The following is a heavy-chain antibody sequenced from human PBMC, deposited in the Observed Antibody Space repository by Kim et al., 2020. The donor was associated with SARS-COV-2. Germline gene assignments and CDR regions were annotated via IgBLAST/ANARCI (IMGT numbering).Heavy chain of an antibody. CDR3: ARDRSGHNFYGHYGMDV. Sequence: GGSLRLSCAASGFIFNNCGMQWVRQAPGKGLEWVAVISFDGGNKYYGDSVKGRFSVSRDNSKNTVYLQMNSLRAEDTAVYYCARDRSGHNFYGHYGMDVWGQGTTVTVS. D-gene: IGHD5-12*01. J-gene: IGHJ6*02. CDR1: GFIFNNCG. CDR2: ISFDGGNK. V-gene: IGHV3-33*05.